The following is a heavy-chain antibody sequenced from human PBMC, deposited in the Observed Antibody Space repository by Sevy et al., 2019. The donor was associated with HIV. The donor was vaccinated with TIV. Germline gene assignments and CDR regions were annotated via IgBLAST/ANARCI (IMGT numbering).Heavy chain of an antibody. Sequence: GGSLRLSCAASEFIFISYAMSWVRQAPGKGLEWVSFISGISNYIYYADSVKGRFTISRDNAKNSLYLQMNSLRAEDTAIYYCARGVQTYDAFDIWGQGTMVTVSS. CDR2: ISGISNYI. D-gene: IGHD6-6*01. J-gene: IGHJ3*02. CDR3: ARGVQTYDAFDI. CDR1: EFIFISYA. V-gene: IGHV3-21*01.